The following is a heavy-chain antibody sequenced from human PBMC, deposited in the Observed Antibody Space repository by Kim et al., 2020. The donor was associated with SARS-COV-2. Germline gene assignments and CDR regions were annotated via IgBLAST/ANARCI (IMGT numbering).Heavy chain of an antibody. J-gene: IGHJ6*02. CDR3: ARHSDWYGAYYYYGMDV. CDR2: IYPGDSDT. V-gene: IGHV5-51*01. D-gene: IGHD3-9*01. CDR1: GYSFTSYW. Sequence: GESLKISCKGSGYSFTSYWIGWVRQMPGKGLEWMGIIYPGDSDTRYSPSFQGQVTISADKSISTAYLQWSSLKASDTAMYYCARHSDWYGAYYYYGMDVWGQGTTVTVSS.